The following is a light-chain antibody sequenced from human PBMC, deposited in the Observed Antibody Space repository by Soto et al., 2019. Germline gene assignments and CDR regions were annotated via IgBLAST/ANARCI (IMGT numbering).Light chain of an antibody. CDR2: AAS. J-gene: IGKJ1*01. V-gene: IGKV1-39*01. Sequence: DIQMTQSPSSLSASIGDRVTISCRASQDIGAYVNWYQHKQGKAPRVLMYAASNLKSGVPPRFSGWGVGRDFTLTISDLQPEDFATYYCQHSYSTRTFGQGTKVERK. CDR1: QDIGAY. CDR3: QHSYSTRT.